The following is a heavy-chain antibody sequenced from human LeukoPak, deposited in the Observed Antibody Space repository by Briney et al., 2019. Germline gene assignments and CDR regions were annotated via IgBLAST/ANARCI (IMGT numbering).Heavy chain of an antibody. V-gene: IGHV3-7*01. CDR3: TRDKAYSTFDY. D-gene: IGHD2/OR15-2a*01. J-gene: IGHJ4*02. CDR2: INEDATRK. Sequence: PGGSLRLSCAASGFSFRIAWMAWVRQAPGQGLEWVANINEDATRKNYDDSVKGRFTIFRDNARNSVFLQMNNVRADDAAVYYCTRDKAYSTFDYWGQGALVIVSS. CDR1: GFSFRIAW.